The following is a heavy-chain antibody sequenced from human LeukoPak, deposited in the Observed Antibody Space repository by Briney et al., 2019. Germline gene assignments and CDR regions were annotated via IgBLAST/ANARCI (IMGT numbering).Heavy chain of an antibody. CDR3: ARAGDYYYMDV. V-gene: IGHV1-46*01. J-gene: IGHJ6*03. CDR2: INPSGGST. D-gene: IGHD1-14*01. Sequence: ASVKVSCKASGYTFTGYYMHWVRQAPGQGLEWMGIINPSGGSTSYAQKFQGRVTMTRDMSTSTVYMELSSLRSEDTAAYYCARAGDYYYMDVWGKGTTVTVSS. CDR1: GYTFTGYY.